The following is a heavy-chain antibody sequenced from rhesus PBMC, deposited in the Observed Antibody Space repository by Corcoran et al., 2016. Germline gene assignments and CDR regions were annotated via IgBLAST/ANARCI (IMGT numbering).Heavy chain of an antibody. J-gene: IGHJ4*01. D-gene: IGHD6-25*01. Sequence: QLQLQESGPGLVKPSETLSLTCAVSGGSISSSNWWSWIRQSPGKGLEWIGGIYGSGGSTEYNPSLKSRVTISKDTSKNQFSLKLSSVTAADTAVYYCARAPGMAAATQYWGQGVLVTVSS. CDR1: GGSISSSNW. V-gene: IGHV4-93*01. CDR3: ARAPGMAAATQY. CDR2: IYGSGGST.